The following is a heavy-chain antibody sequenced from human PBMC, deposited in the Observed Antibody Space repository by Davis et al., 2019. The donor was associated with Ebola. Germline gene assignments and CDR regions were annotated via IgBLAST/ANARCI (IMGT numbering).Heavy chain of an antibody. V-gene: IGHV3-7*01. CDR2: IKQDGTPE. D-gene: IGHD3-10*01. Sequence: PGGSLRLSCAVSGLTSRRYWMSWVRQTPGKGLEWVANIKQDGTPENYVDSVKGRLSISRDNTKNSLYLQMDSLRVEDTAVYYCARDRSGYYGSAYYFDHWGQGTQVTVSS. J-gene: IGHJ4*02. CDR1: GLTSRRYW. CDR3: ARDRSGYYGSAYYFDH.